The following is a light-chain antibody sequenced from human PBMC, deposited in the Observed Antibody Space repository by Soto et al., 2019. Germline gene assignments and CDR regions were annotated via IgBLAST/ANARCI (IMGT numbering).Light chain of an antibody. CDR1: QDIRNY. V-gene: IGKV1-17*01. CDR2: AAS. J-gene: IGKJ3*01. CDR3: QQYGSSPT. Sequence: DIQMTQSPPSLSASVGDRVTITCRANQDIRNYLGWYQQNPGKAPKRLIYAASSLQSGVPSRFSGSGSGTDFSLTISRLEPEDFAVYYCQQYGSSPTFGPGTKVDIK.